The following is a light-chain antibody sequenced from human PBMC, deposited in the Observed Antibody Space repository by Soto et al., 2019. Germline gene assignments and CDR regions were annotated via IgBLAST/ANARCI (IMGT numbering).Light chain of an antibody. CDR2: GAS. CDR1: QSVSSSY. V-gene: IGKV3-20*01. Sequence: EIVLTQSPGTLSLSPGERATLSCRASQSVSSSYLAWYQQKPGQAPRLLIYGASSRATGIPDRFSGSGSGTDFTLTISRLEPEDFATYYCQQSYSTPSITFGQGTRLEIK. J-gene: IGKJ5*01. CDR3: QQSYSTPSIT.